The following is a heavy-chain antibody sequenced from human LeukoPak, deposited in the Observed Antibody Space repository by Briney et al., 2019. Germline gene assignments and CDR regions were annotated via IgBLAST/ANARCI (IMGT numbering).Heavy chain of an antibody. CDR3: ASDRGGWSF. V-gene: IGHV3-7*01. Sequence: GGSLRLSCAASGFTFSTSWMSWVRQAPGKGLEWVANIKEDGTEIYYMDSVKGRFTISRDNAKNTLYLQMNSLRADDTAVYYCASDRGGWSFWGQGRMVTVSS. CDR2: IKEDGTEI. CDR1: GFTFSTSW. J-gene: IGHJ3*01. D-gene: IGHD1-26*01.